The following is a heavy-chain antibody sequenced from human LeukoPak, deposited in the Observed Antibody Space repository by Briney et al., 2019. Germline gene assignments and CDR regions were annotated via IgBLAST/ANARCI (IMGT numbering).Heavy chain of an antibody. J-gene: IGHJ6*02. D-gene: IGHD2-2*01. CDR2: ISPYNGNT. CDR1: VYTFTSYG. V-gene: IGHV1-18*01. Sequence: GASVKVSCKPAVYTFTSYGLSGVGEAPGQGLEWMGGISPYNGNTNYAQKLQGRVTMTTDTSTSTAYMELRSLRSDDTAVYYCARGDIVVVPAPYGMDVWGQGTTVTVSS. CDR3: ARGDIVVVPAPYGMDV.